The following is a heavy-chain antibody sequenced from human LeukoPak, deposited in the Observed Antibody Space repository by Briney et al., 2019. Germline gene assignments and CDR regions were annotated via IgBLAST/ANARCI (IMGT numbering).Heavy chain of an antibody. J-gene: IGHJ4*02. V-gene: IGHV3-30-3*01. CDR2: ISYDGSNK. D-gene: IGHD3-9*01. CDR3: AKDFGYYDILTGFRC. Sequence: GGSLRLSCAASGFTFSSYAMHWVRQAPGKGLEWVAVISYDGSNKYYADSVKGRFTISRDNSKNTLYLQMNSLRAEDTAVYYCAKDFGYYDILTGFRCWGQGTLVTVSS. CDR1: GFTFSSYA.